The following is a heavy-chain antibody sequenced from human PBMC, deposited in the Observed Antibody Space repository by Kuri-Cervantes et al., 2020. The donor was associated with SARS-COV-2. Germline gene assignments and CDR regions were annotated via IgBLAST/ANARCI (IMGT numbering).Heavy chain of an antibody. D-gene: IGHD1-1*01. V-gene: IGHV3-74*01. CDR1: GFISSYYS. J-gene: IGHJ4*02. CDR2: INPDGSYT. CDR3: VRDGDHWNFDY. Sequence: GESLKISCAASGFISSYYSMNWVRQAPGKGLVWVSRINPDGSYTNNADSVKGRFTLSRDSAKNMLFLQMNSLRAEDTAVYYCVRDGDHWNFDYWGQGTLVTVSS.